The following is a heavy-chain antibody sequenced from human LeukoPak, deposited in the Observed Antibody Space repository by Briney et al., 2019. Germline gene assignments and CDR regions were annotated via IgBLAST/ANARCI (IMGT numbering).Heavy chain of an antibody. V-gene: IGHV4-59*01. CDR3: ARETSLMGATVGSAFDI. D-gene: IGHD1-26*01. Sequence: PSETLSLTCTVSGGSISSYYWSWIRQPPWKGLEWIGYIYYSGSTNYNPSLKSRVTISVDTSKNQFSLKLSSVTAADTAVYYCARETSLMGATVGSAFDIWGQGTMVTVSS. CDR1: GGSISSYY. CDR2: IYYSGST. J-gene: IGHJ3*02.